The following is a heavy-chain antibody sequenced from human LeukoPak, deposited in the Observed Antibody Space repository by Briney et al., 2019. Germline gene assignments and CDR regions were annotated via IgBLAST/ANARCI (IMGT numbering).Heavy chain of an antibody. Sequence: GGSLRLSCAASGFSFSTYGMSWVRQAPGKGLECVSYISGSAGGSAYYADAVKGRFTISRDNSKNTLYLQMSSLRAEDTAFYYCAKGAWLDDWGQGALVTVSS. CDR3: AKGAWLDD. V-gene: IGHV3-23*01. CDR2: ISGSAGGSA. CDR1: GFSFSTYG. J-gene: IGHJ4*02.